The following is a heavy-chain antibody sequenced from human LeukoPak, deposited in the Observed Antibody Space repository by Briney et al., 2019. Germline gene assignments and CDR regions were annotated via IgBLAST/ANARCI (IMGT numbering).Heavy chain of an antibody. CDR3: ARDRIQLWLFDSNWCFDL. Sequence: GASVKVSCKASGYTFTGYYMHWVRQAPGQGPEWMGWINPNSGGTNYAQKFQGRVTMTRDTSISTAYMELSRLRSDDTAVYYCARDRIQLWLFDSNWCFDLWGRGTLVTVSS. D-gene: IGHD5-18*01. J-gene: IGHJ2*01. CDR1: GYTFTGYY. CDR2: INPNSGGT. V-gene: IGHV1-2*02.